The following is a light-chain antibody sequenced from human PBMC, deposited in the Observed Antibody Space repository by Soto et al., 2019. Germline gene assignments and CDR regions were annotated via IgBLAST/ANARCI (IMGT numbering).Light chain of an antibody. CDR3: CSYAGSYIYV. V-gene: IGLV2-11*01. Sequence: QSALTQPGSVSRSPGRSVTITCTRTSSDVGGYNYVSWYQQHPDKAPKVMIYDVTTRPSGVPDRFSGSKSGNTASLTISGLQAEDEADYYCCSYAGSYIYVFGTVTKVTVL. CDR2: DVT. J-gene: IGLJ1*01. CDR1: SSDVGGYNY.